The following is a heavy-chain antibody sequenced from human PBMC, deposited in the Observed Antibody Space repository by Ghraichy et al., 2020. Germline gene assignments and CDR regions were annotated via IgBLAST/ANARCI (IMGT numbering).Heavy chain of an antibody. D-gene: IGHD1-26*01. CDR2: ISSDEKTK. J-gene: IGHJ4*02. CDR3: AKGEDGSPDY. V-gene: IGHV3-30*18. Sequence: GGSLRLSCAASGFTFSRYGLHWVRQAPGKGLEWVTLISSDEKTKYYADSVKGRFTISRDNSKNTLFLQMNSLRAEDTAIYYCAKGEDGSPDYWGQGTLVIVSP. CDR1: GFTFSRYG.